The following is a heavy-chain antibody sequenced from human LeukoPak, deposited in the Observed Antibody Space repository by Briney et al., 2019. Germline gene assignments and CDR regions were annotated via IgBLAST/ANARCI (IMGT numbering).Heavy chain of an antibody. Sequence: SETLSLTCAVYGGSFSGYYWSWIRQPPGKGLEWIGYIYYSGSTNYNPSLKSRVTISVDTSKNQFSLKLSSVTAADTAVYYCASTYDSSGYYHYWGQGTLVTVSS. V-gene: IGHV4-59*01. CDR1: GGSFSGYY. CDR2: IYYSGST. J-gene: IGHJ4*02. D-gene: IGHD3-22*01. CDR3: ASTYDSSGYYHY.